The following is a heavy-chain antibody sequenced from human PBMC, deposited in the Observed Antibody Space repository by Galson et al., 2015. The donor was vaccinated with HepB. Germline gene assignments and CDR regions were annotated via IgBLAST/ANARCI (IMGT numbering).Heavy chain of an antibody. Sequence: SLRLSCAASGFTFSTYSVNWVRQAPGKGLEWVSSISSSTSTIYYADSVKGRFTISRDNAKNSLYLQMNSLRDEDTAVYFCARMYYDFWSGYYSHSYGMDVWGQGTTVTVSS. D-gene: IGHD3-3*01. CDR3: ARMYYDFWSGYYSHSYGMDV. CDR1: GFTFSTYS. V-gene: IGHV3-48*02. J-gene: IGHJ6*02. CDR2: ISSSTSTI.